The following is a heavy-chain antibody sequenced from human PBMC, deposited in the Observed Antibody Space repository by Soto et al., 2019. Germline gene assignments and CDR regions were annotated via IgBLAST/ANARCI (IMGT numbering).Heavy chain of an antibody. CDR2: IIPIFGTA. CDR3: ARHPGGRGYYYGMDV. D-gene: IGHD2-15*01. V-gene: IGHV1-69*13. CDR1: GGTFSSYA. Sequence: LVKVSCKASGGTFSSYAISWVRQAPGQGLEWMGGIIPIFGTANYAQKFQGRVTITADESTSTAYMELSSLRSEDTAVYYCARHPGGRGYYYGMDVWGQGTTVTDSS. J-gene: IGHJ6*02.